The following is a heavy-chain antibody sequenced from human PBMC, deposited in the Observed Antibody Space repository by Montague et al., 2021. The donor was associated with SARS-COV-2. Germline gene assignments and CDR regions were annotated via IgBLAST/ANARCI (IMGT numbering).Heavy chain of an antibody. CDR3: ARDRPRSYYYDSGTYTWGGYGMDV. CDR1: VGSISNYT. D-gene: IGHD3-10*01. V-gene: IGHV4-4*07. CDR2: IYASGTT. J-gene: IGHJ6*02. Sequence: SETLSLTCTVYVGSISNYTRSQIRQPAVKSPVCIGRIYASGTTNYNPSLKSRVTMSVDTSKNQFSLKLSSVTAADTAVYYCARDRPRSYYYDSGTYTWGGYGMDVWGQGSTVTVSS.